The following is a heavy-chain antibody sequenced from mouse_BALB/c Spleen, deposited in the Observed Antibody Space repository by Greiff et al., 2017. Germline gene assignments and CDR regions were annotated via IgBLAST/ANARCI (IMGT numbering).Heavy chain of an antibody. D-gene: IGHD2-4*01. CDR1: GFTFSSFG. CDR3: ARYDYDAFAY. CDR2: ISSGSSTI. Sequence: EVKLMESGGGLVQPGGSRKLSCAASGFTFSSFGMHWVRQAPEKGLEWVAYISSGSSTIYYADTVKGRFTISRDNPKNTLFLQMTSLRSEDTAMYYCARYDYDAFAYWGQGTLVTVSA. V-gene: IGHV5-17*02. J-gene: IGHJ3*01.